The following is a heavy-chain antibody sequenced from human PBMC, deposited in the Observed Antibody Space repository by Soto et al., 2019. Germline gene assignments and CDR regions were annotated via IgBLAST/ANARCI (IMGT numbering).Heavy chain of an antibody. CDR2: IYSGGST. J-gene: IGHJ6*02. CDR3: ARDPPATRHGMDV. D-gene: IGHD2-2*01. CDR1: GFTVSSNY. V-gene: IGHV3-53*01. Sequence: GGSLRLSCAASGFTVSSNYMSWVRQAPGKGLEWVSVIYSGGSTYYADSVGGRFTISRDNSKNTLYLQMKSLRAEDTAVYYCARDPPATRHGMDVWGQGTTVTVSS.